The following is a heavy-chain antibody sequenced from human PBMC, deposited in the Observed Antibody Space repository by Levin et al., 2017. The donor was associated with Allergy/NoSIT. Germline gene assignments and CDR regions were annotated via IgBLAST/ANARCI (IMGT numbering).Heavy chain of an antibody. V-gene: IGHV3-15*07. CDR1: GLSFRNAW. J-gene: IGHJ5*01. CDR2: IKSNTDGGTI. D-gene: IGHD4-17*01. Sequence: GGSLRLSCAASGLSFRNAWMNWVRQTPGKGLEWVGRIKSNTDGGTIEYAAPVKDRFIISRDDSKDTLFLQMKSLKSEDTAVYYCTIEHDYGDYTNCFESWGQGTLVTVSS. CDR3: TIEHDYGDYTNCFES.